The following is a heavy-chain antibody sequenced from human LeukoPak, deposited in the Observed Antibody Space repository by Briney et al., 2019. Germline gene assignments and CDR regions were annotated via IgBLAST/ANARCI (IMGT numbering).Heavy chain of an antibody. Sequence: SETLSLTCTVSGGSISSYYWSWIRQPPGKGLEWIGYIYYSGGTNYNPSLKSRVTISVDTSKNQFSLKLSSVTAADTAVYYCARRRDFWSGYYTGGYYYYGMDVWGQGTTVTVSS. J-gene: IGHJ6*02. CDR2: IYYSGGT. D-gene: IGHD3-3*01. CDR1: GGSISSYY. V-gene: IGHV4-59*08. CDR3: ARRRDFWSGYYTGGYYYYGMDV.